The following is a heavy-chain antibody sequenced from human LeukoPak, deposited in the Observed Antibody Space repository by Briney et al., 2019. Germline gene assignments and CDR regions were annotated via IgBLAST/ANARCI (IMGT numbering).Heavy chain of an antibody. J-gene: IGHJ3*01. CDR2: ISYDGSNK. CDR1: GFTFSSYA. V-gene: IGHV3-30-3*01. CDR3: ARAGSGRYGLAFDL. Sequence: GGSLRLSCAASGFTFSSYAMHWVRQAPGKGLEWVAVISYDGSNKYYADSVKGRFTIPRDNSKHTLYLQMNSLIGEDTAVYYCARAGSGRYGLAFDLWGQGTMVTVSS. D-gene: IGHD1-26*01.